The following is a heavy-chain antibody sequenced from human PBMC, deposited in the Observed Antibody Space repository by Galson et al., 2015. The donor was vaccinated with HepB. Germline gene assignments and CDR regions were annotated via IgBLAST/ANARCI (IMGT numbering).Heavy chain of an antibody. D-gene: IGHD2-15*01. CDR3: TTAPDLVVVVAATGPAAFDI. CDR2: IKSKTDGGPT. J-gene: IGHJ3*02. CDR1: GFTFSNAW. V-gene: IGHV3-15*01. Sequence: SLRLSCVASGFTFSNAWMSWVRQAPGKGPEWVGRIKSKTDGGPTDYAAPVKGRSTISRDDSKNTLYLQMNSLKTEDTAVYYCTTAPDLVVVVAATGPAAFDIWGQGTMVTVSS.